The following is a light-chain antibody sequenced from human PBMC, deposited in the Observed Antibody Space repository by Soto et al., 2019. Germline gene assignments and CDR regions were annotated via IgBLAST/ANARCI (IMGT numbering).Light chain of an antibody. V-gene: IGKV3-11*01. J-gene: IGKJ4*02. Sequence: EIVLTQSPDTLSLSPGERATLSCRASESVSTYLAWYQQKPGQAPRLLMYDASNRVAGIPGRFSGSGSGTDFTLTISSLEHEDVAVYYCQRRSNWPLTLGGGTKVDTK. CDR2: DAS. CDR1: ESVSTY. CDR3: QRRSNWPLT.